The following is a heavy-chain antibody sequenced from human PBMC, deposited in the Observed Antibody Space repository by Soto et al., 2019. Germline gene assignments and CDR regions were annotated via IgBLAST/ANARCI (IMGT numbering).Heavy chain of an antibody. CDR1: GFTFSSYA. CDR3: AKGKWIQLWLAFANLEY. Sequence: GESLRLSCAASGFTFSSYAMGWVRQAPGKGLEWVSAISGSGGSTYYADSVKGRFTISRDNSKNTLYLQMNSLRAEDTAVYYCAKGKWIQLWLAFANLEYWGQGTLVTVSS. D-gene: IGHD5-18*01. J-gene: IGHJ4*02. V-gene: IGHV3-23*01. CDR2: ISGSGGST.